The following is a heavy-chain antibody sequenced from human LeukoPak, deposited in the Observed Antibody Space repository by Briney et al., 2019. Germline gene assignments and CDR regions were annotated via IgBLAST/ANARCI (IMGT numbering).Heavy chain of an antibody. J-gene: IGHJ4*02. CDR1: GGSISNYY. D-gene: IGHD3-9*01. CDR3: ARLILTPRTYYFDF. V-gene: IGHV4-59*08. CDR2: IYYTGST. Sequence: PSETLTLTCTVSGGSISNYYWGWIRQPPGKGLEWIGYIYYTGSTNYNPSLNSRVTMSVDTSKNHFSLKLSSVTAADTAVYYCARLILTPRTYYFDFWGQGTLVTVSS.